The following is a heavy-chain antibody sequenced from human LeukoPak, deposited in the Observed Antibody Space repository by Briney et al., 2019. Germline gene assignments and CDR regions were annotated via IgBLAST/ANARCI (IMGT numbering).Heavy chain of an antibody. J-gene: IGHJ4*02. D-gene: IGHD5-12*01. CDR2: IIPIFGTA. Sequence: ASVKVSCKASGGTFSIYTISWVRQAPGQGLEWMGGIIPIFGTANYAQKFQGRVTITADESTSTAYMELSSLRSEDTAVYYCARGYSGYGLPHYWGQGTLVTVSS. V-gene: IGHV1-69*01. CDR3: ARGYSGYGLPHY. CDR1: GGTFSIYT.